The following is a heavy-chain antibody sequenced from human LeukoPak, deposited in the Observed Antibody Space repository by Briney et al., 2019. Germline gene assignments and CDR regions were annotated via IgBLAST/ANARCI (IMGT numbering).Heavy chain of an antibody. CDR2: IYYSGRT. D-gene: IGHD3-22*01. Sequence: SETLSLTCTVSGGSISSSNWDWIRQPPGKGLEWIGDIYYSGRTYYSPSLKSRVTISVDTSKNQFSLKLSSVTAADTAVYYCARDAVYYYDSSGYYDYWGQGTLVTVSS. J-gene: IGHJ4*02. CDR1: GGSISSSN. V-gene: IGHV4-39*07. CDR3: ARDAVYYYDSSGYYDY.